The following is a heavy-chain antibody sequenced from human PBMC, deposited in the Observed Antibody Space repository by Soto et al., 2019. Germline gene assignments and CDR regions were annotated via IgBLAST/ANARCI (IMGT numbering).Heavy chain of an antibody. J-gene: IGHJ4*02. Sequence: SETLSLTCAVYGGSFSGYYWSWIRQPPGKGLEWIGEINHSGSTNYNPSLKSRVTISVVTSKNQFSLKLSSVTAADTAMYYCASGVYGDYTYYFDYWGQGTLVTVSS. CDR3: ASGVYGDYTYYFDY. CDR1: GGSFSGYY. D-gene: IGHD4-17*01. CDR2: INHSGST. V-gene: IGHV4-34*01.